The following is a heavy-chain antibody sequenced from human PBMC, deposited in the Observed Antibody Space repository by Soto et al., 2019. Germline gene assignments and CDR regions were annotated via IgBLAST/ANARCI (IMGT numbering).Heavy chain of an antibody. J-gene: IGHJ6*02. V-gene: IGHV5-10-1*01. Sequence: LGESLKISCKGSGYSFTSYWISWVRQMPGKGLEWMGRIDPSDSYTNYSPSFQGHVTISADKSISTAYLQWSSLKASDTAMYYCARILGYCSGGSCYARFDYYYGMDVWGQGTTVTVSS. CDR1: GYSFTSYW. CDR2: IDPSDSYT. CDR3: ARILGYCSGGSCYARFDYYYGMDV. D-gene: IGHD2-15*01.